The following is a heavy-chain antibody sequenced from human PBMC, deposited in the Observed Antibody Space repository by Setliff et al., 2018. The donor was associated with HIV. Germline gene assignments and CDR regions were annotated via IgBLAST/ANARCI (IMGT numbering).Heavy chain of an antibody. CDR3: ARARYIVIRGDAGMDV. Sequence: ASETLSLTCSVSGGSFSSDSYYWGWIRQFPGKGLEWIGSIYYSGSTYYHPSLKSRVTISVDTSKNQVSLKLSSVTASDTAVYYCARARYIVIRGDAGMDVWGPGTTVTVSS. CDR2: IYYSGST. CDR1: GGSFSSDSYY. V-gene: IGHV4-39*07. D-gene: IGHD3-10*01. J-gene: IGHJ6*02.